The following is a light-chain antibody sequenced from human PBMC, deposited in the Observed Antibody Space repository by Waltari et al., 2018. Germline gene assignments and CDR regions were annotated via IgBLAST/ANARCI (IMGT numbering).Light chain of an antibody. Sequence: QLVLTQSPSASASLGASVKLTCTLSSGHSSYAIAWHQQQPEKGPRYLMKLNSDGSHNKWDGIPDRFSGSGSGAGRYLTIASLQAEDEADYYCQTWGDGTVVFGGGTKLTVL. V-gene: IGLV4-69*01. CDR3: QTWGDGTVV. CDR1: SGHSSYA. J-gene: IGLJ2*01. CDR2: LNSDGSH.